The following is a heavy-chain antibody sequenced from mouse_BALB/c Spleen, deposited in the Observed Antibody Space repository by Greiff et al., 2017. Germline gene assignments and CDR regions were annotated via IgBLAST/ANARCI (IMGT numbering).Heavy chain of an antibody. CDR3: ARRREDRYGSSGDYYAMDY. CDR1: GFSLTSYG. V-gene: IGHV2-2*02. J-gene: IGHJ4*01. CDR2: IWSGGST. D-gene: IGHD1-1*01. Sequence: VKLMESGPGLVQPSQSLSITCTVSGFSLTSYGVHWVRQSPGKGLEWLGVIWSGGSTDYNAAFISRLSISKDNSKSQVFFKMNSLQANDTAIYYCARRREDRYGSSGDYYAMDYWGQGTSVTVSS.